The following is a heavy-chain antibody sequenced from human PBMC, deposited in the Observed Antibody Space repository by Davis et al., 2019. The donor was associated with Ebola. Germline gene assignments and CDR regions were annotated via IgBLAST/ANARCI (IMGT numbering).Heavy chain of an antibody. CDR3: ARDGGSEFDY. D-gene: IGHD3-16*01. V-gene: IGHV1-18*01. CDR2: ISAYKGET. Sequence: ASVTVSRKASGYTFSLYGLTWVRQAPGQGLEWMGWISAYKGETKYAQKFQGRVTMTTDTSTTTSWMELRSLRSNDTAVYYCARDGGSEFDYWGQGTLVTVSS. J-gene: IGHJ4*02. CDR1: GYTFSLYG.